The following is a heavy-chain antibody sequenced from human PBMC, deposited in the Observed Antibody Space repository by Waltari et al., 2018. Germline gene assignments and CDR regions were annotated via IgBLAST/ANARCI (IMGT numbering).Heavy chain of an antibody. Sequence: QVQLQQWGAGLLKPSETLSLTCAVYGGSFSGYYWSWIRQPPGKGLEWIGEINHSGSTNYNPSLKRRVTISVETSKNQFSLKLSSVTAADTAVYYCARGMDYYDSSGYYYWYFDLWGRGTLVTVSS. J-gene: IGHJ2*01. D-gene: IGHD3-22*01. CDR2: INHSGST. V-gene: IGHV4-34*01. CDR3: ARGMDYYDSSGYYYWYFDL. CDR1: GGSFSGYY.